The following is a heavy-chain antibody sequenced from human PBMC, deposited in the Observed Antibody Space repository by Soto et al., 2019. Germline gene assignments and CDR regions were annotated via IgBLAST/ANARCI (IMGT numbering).Heavy chain of an antibody. Sequence: GGSLRLSCAASGFTFRTYGMHWVRQAPGKGLEWVAFISYDGSNENYADSVKGRFTVSRDNSRDTVYLQMNSLRAEDTALYYCAKDFARDEYYFDGWGQGIVVTVSS. V-gene: IGHV3-30*18. CDR3: AKDFARDEYYFDG. CDR1: GFTFRTYG. CDR2: ISYDGSNE. J-gene: IGHJ4*02.